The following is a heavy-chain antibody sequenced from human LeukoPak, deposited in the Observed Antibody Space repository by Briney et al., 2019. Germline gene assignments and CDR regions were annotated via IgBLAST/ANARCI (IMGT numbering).Heavy chain of an antibody. D-gene: IGHD3-10*02. Sequence: SVKVSCKASGGTFSSYAISWVRQAPGQGLEWMGGIIPIFGTANYAQKFQGRVTITADKSTSTAYMELSSLRSEDTAVYYCARGLHVRGAYKKSNWFDPWGQGTLVTVSS. CDR2: IIPIFGTA. J-gene: IGHJ5*02. V-gene: IGHV1-69*06. CDR1: GGTFSSYA. CDR3: ARGLHVRGAYKKSNWFDP.